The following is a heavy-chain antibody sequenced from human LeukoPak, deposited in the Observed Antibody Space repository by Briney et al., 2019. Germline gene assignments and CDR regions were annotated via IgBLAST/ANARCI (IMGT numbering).Heavy chain of an antibody. D-gene: IGHD3-16*01. J-gene: IGHJ2*01. CDR2: IYSTGAT. CDR1: DDSISSYY. Sequence: SETLSLTCTVSDDSISSYYWSWIRQPPGKGPEWIAYIYSTGATSYNPSLRSRVSISLDTSKSHFSLKLSSVTIADTAVYFCARLKMGAYFDLWGRGTLVTVSS. CDR3: ARLKMGAYFDL. V-gene: IGHV4-59*08.